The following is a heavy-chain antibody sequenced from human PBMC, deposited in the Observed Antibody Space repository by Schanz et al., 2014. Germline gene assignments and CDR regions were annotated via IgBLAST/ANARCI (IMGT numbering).Heavy chain of an antibody. CDR1: GFIFTSYS. CDR2: ISYDGSNQ. D-gene: IGHD5-18*01. V-gene: IGHV3-30*03. Sequence: VQLVESGGGLVKSGGSLRLSCATSGFIFTSYSMHWVRQAPGKGLEWVAVISYDGSNQYYADSVKGRFTISRDNSKNTLYLQMNTLRPEDTAVYYCARGAWTQPPPTVFMDVWGQGTTVTVSS. J-gene: IGHJ6*02. CDR3: ARGAWTQPPPTVFMDV.